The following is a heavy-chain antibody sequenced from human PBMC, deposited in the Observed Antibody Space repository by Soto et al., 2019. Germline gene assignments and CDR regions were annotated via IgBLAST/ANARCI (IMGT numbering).Heavy chain of an antibody. D-gene: IGHD3-16*01. CDR1: GFTFSNYN. V-gene: IGHV3-48*02. CDR3: ARDRVGLDY. CDR2: ISTTRTTI. Sequence: EVQLVESGGGLVQPGGSRKLSCEASGFTFSNYNMNWVRQAPGKGLEWLAYISTTRTTIYYADSVKGRFTIARDNVNSSRYLYMNSLRDEDTAVYYCARDRVGLDYWGQGTLVTVSS. J-gene: IGHJ4*02.